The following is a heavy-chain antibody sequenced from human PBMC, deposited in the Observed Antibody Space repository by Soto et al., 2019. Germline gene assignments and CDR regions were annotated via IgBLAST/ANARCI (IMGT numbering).Heavy chain of an antibody. CDR2: INSDGSST. CDR3: ARARIAVAGYDY. Sequence: EVQLVESGGGLVQPGGSLRRSCAASGFTFSSYWMHWVRQAPGKGLVWVSRINSDGSSTTYADSVKGRFTISRDTAKNTLYLQMNSLRAEDTAVYYCARARIAVAGYDYWGQGTLVTVSS. J-gene: IGHJ4*02. D-gene: IGHD6-19*01. V-gene: IGHV3-74*01. CDR1: GFTFSSYW.